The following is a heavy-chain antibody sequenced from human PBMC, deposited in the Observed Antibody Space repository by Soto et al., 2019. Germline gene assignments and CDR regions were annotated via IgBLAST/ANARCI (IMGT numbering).Heavy chain of an antibody. CDR3: AMAKLRDGYNLIP. CDR2: IYYSGST. CDR1: GGSISRGGYY. D-gene: IGHD5-12*01. Sequence: PSETLSLTCTVSGGSISRGGYYCSCIREHPGKGLEWIGYIYYSGSTYYNPSLKSRVTISVDTSKNQFSLKLSSVTAADTAVYYCAMAKLRDGYNLIPWGQGTLVTVSS. V-gene: IGHV4-31*03. J-gene: IGHJ5*02.